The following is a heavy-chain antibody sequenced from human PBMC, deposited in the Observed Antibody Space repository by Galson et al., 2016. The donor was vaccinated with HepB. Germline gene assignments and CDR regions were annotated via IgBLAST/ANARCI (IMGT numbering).Heavy chain of an antibody. Sequence: SETLSLTCAVYGGSFSGYYWNWIRQPPGKGLEWIGQINYSGGTNYNPSLKSRVTISIDTTKKQLSLKLTSLTAADTSVYYCARGSLAAAGTNYWFDPWGQGTLVTVSS. J-gene: IGHJ5*02. CDR3: ARGSLAAAGTNYWFDP. CDR2: INYSGGT. D-gene: IGHD6-13*01. V-gene: IGHV4-34*01. CDR1: GGSFSGYY.